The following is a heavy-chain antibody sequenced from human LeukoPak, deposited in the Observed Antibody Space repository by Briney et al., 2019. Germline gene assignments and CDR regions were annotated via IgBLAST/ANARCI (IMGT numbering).Heavy chain of an antibody. Sequence: GGSLRLSCAASGFTFSSSAMSWVRQAPGKGLEWVSSISGSTSYIYYADSVRGRFTISRDNAKNSLNLQMNSLRAEDTAVYYCARGSDFVWGSYRPYFDYWGQGTLVTVSS. CDR3: ARGSDFVWGSYRPYFDY. CDR2: ISGSTSYI. J-gene: IGHJ4*02. V-gene: IGHV3-21*01. CDR1: GFTFSSSA. D-gene: IGHD3-16*02.